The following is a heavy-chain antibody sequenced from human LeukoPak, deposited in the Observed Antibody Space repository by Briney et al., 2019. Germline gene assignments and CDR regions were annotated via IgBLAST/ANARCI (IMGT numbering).Heavy chain of an antibody. V-gene: IGHV3-33*01. Sequence: GGSLRLSCAASGFTFSSYGMHWVRQAPGKGLEWVAVIWYDGSNKYYADSVKGRFTISRDNSKNTLYLQMNSLRAEDTAVYYCARDYGKVERWLQVVSEVPFDIWGQGTMVTVSS. J-gene: IGHJ3*02. CDR3: ARDYGKVERWLQVVSEVPFDI. CDR1: GFTFSSYG. D-gene: IGHD5-24*01. CDR2: IWYDGSNK.